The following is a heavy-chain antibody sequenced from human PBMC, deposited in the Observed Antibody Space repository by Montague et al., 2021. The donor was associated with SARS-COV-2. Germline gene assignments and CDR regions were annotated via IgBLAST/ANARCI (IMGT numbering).Heavy chain of an antibody. CDR1: GGSISSYY. J-gene: IGHJ6*02. V-gene: IGHV4-59*01. CDR3: ARDTGEYCSGGSCLYGMDD. Sequence: SETLSLTCTVSGGSISSYYWSWIRQPPGKGLEWIGYIYYSGSTNYNPSLKSRVTISVDTSKNQFSLKLSSVTAADTAVYYCARDTGEYCSGGSCLYGMDDWGQGTTVTVSS. CDR2: IYYSGST. D-gene: IGHD2-15*01.